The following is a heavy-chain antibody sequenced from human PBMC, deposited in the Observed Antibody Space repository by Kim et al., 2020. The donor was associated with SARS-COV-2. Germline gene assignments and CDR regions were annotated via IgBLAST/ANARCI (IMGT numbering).Heavy chain of an antibody. CDR2: IKQDGSEK. CDR1: GFRFSSYW. Sequence: GGSLRLSCAASGFRFSSYWMSWVRQAPGKGLEWVANIKQDGSEKYYVDSVKGRFTISRDNAKNSVYLQMNSLRAEDTAVYYCARETLCSSIACYAPSFEYWGQGTLVTVSS. V-gene: IGHV3-7*01. J-gene: IGHJ4*02. CDR3: ARETLCSSIACYAPSFEY. D-gene: IGHD2-2*01.